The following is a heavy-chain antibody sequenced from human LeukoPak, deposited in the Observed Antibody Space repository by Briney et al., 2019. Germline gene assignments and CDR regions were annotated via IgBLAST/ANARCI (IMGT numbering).Heavy chain of an antibody. V-gene: IGHV4-4*07. CDR2: IYTSGST. Sequence: SETLSLTCTVSGGSISSYYWSWIRQPAGKGLGWIGRIYTSGSTNYNPSLKSRVTISVDKSKNQFSLKLSSVTAADTAVYYCARDGGGSYGPDYWGQGTLVTVSS. CDR3: ARDGGGSYGPDY. CDR1: GGSISSYY. J-gene: IGHJ4*02. D-gene: IGHD1-26*01.